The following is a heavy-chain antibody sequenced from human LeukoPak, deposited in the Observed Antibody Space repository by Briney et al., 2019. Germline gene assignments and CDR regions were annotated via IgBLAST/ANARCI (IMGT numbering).Heavy chain of an antibody. CDR3: ARHLSIAARPDFDY. V-gene: IGHV3-23*01. D-gene: IGHD6-6*01. J-gene: IGHJ4*02. CDR2: INGSGGST. CDR1: GFTFSSYA. Sequence: GGSLRLSCAASGFTFSSYAMSWVRQAPGKGLEWVSSINGSGGSTYYADSVKGRFTISRDNSKNTLYLQMNSLRAEDTAVYYCARHLSIAARPDFDYWGQGTLVTVSS.